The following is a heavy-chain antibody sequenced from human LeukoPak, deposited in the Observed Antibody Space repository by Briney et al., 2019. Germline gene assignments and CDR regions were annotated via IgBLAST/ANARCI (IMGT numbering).Heavy chain of an antibody. CDR3: AKPHFDY. V-gene: IGHV3-30*02. J-gene: IGHJ4*02. CDR1: GSTFSSYG. CDR2: IRLDGSNK. Sequence: PGGSLRLSCAASGSTFSSYGMHWVRQAPGKGLEWVAFIRLDGSNKYYADSVKGRFTISRDNSKNTLYLQMNSLRGDDTAVYYCAKPHFDYWGQGTLVTVSS.